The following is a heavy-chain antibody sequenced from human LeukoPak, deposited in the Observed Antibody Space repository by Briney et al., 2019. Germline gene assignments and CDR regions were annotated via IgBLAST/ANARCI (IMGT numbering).Heavy chain of an antibody. V-gene: IGHV3-23*01. CDR3: AKGSGYDTDFDY. J-gene: IGHJ4*02. CDR2: ISGSGDNT. D-gene: IGHD3-3*01. CDR1: GFTFSTYV. Sequence: GGSLRLSCATSGFTFSTYVMSWVRQAPGKGLEWVSGISGSGDNTYYADSVKGRFTISRDNSKNTLYLQMNSLRAEDTAVYYCAKGSGYDTDFDYRGQGTLVTVSS.